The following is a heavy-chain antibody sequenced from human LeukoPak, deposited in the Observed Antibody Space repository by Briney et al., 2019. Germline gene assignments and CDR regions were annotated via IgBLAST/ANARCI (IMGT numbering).Heavy chain of an antibody. CDR3: AKDSRYCSGGSCYSGFDY. Sequence: PGGSVSLSCAASGFTFCSFGMLWVRQAPGKGRVGGAVLSYGGSNKYYGDSVKGRFTIYRDNSKNTLYLQMNNLRAEDAAVYYCAKDSRYCSGGSCYSGFDYWGQGTLVTDSS. CDR2: LSYGGSNK. V-gene: IGHV3-30*18. J-gene: IGHJ4*02. D-gene: IGHD2-15*01. CDR1: GFTFCSFG.